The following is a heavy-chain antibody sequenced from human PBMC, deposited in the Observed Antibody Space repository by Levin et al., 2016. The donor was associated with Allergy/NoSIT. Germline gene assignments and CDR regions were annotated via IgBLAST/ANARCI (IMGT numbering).Heavy chain of an antibody. J-gene: IGHJ4*02. Sequence: GESLKISCAASGFTFSSYAMSWVRQAPGKGLEWVSAISGSGGSTYYADSVKGRFTISRDNSKNTLYLQMNSLRAEDTAVYYCAKGKTYYYGSGSYPEGYWGQGTLVTVSS. D-gene: IGHD3-10*01. V-gene: IGHV3-23*01. CDR1: GFTFSSYA. CDR3: AKGKTYYYGSGSYPEGY. CDR2: ISGSGGST.